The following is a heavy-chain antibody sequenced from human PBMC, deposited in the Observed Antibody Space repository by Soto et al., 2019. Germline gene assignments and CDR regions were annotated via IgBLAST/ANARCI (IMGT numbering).Heavy chain of an antibody. J-gene: IGHJ4*02. V-gene: IGHV1-24*01. CDR2: FDPEDGET. CDR3: ARLPQFLWFGALTSRAYYFNY. Sequence: GASLMVSCKVSGYTLTELSMHWVRQAPGKGLEWMGGFDPEDGETIYAQKFQGRVTMTEDTSTDTAYMELSSLKASDTAIYYCARLPQFLWFGALTSRAYYFNYWGPGTLVTVSS. D-gene: IGHD3-10*01. CDR1: GYTLTELS.